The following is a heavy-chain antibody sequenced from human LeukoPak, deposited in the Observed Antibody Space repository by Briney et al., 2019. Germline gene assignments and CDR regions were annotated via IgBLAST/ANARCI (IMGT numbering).Heavy chain of an antibody. CDR3: ARSRKNDCTSTSCYTDY. V-gene: IGHV4-39*01. J-gene: IGHJ4*02. Sequence: SETLSLTCTVSGGSISSSNYYWGWIGQPPGKGLEWIGSIYYSGSTYYNPSLKSRGTISVDTSKNQFSLKLSSVTAADMAVYYCARSRKNDCTSTSCYTDYWGQGTLVTVSS. D-gene: IGHD2-2*02. CDR2: IYYSGST. CDR1: GGSISSSNYY.